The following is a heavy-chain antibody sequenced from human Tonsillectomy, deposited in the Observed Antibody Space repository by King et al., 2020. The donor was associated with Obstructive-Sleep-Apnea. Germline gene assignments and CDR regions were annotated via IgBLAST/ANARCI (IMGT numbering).Heavy chain of an antibody. D-gene: IGHD3-10*01. CDR3: ARGGGSGSYYTSVDY. Sequence: QLQESGPGLVKPSQTLSLTCTVSGGSISSGGYYWSWIRQHPGKGLEWIGYIYYSGSTYYNPSLKSRVTISVDTSKNQFSLKLSSVTAADTAVYYCARGGGSGSYYTSVDYWGQGTLVTVSS. CDR1: GGSISSGGYY. V-gene: IGHV4-31*03. CDR2: IYYSGST. J-gene: IGHJ4*02.